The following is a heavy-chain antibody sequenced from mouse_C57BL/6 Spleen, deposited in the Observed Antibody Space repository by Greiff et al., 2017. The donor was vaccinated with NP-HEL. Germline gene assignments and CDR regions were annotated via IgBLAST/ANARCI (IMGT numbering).Heavy chain of an antibody. Sequence: VQLQQSGPELVKPGASVKISCKASGYTFTDYYMNWVKQSHGKSLEWIGDINPNNGGTSYNQKFKGKATLTVDKSSSTAYMELRSLTSEDSAVYYCAPYGSPHDYYAMDYWGQGTSVTVSS. CDR3: APYGSPHDYYAMDY. V-gene: IGHV1-26*01. CDR2: INPNNGGT. CDR1: GYTFTDYY. D-gene: IGHD1-1*01. J-gene: IGHJ4*01.